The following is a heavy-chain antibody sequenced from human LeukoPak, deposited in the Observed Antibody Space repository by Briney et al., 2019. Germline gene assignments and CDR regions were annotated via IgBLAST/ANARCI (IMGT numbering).Heavy chain of an antibody. J-gene: IGHJ5*02. CDR3: ARLTYYYGSGSYYQGFDP. CDR2: IYHSGST. CDR1: GYSISSGYY. D-gene: IGHD3-10*01. V-gene: IGHV4-38-2*02. Sequence: SETLSLTCTVSGYSISSGYYWGWIRQPPGKGLEWIGSIYHSGSTYYNPSLKSRVTISVDTSKNQFSLKLSSVTAADTAVYYCARLTYYYGSGSYYQGFDPWGQGTLVTVSS.